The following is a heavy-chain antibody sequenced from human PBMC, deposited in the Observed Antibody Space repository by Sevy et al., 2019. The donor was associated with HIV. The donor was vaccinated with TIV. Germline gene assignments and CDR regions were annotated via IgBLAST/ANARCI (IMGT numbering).Heavy chain of an antibody. CDR3: ARADHPDIVVVPATISGS. V-gene: IGHV3-30*04. D-gene: IGHD2-2*02. CDR1: GLTFSSYA. J-gene: IGHJ5*02. Sequence: GGSLRLSCAASGLTFSSYAMHWVRQAPGKGLEWVAVISYDGSNKYYADSVKGRFTISRDNSKNTLYLQMNGLRAEDTAVYYCARADHPDIVVVPATISGSWGQGTLVTVSS. CDR2: ISYDGSNK.